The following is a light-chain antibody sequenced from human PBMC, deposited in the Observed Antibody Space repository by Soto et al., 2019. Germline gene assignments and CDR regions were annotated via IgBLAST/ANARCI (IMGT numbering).Light chain of an antibody. J-gene: IGLJ2*01. CDR2: YDD. Sequence: SYELTQPPSVSVAPGKTASITCGGANLGSKSVHWYQQKPGQAPVLVIYYDDERPSGIPERFSASNSGNTATLTISRVEAGDEAEYCCQVWDSSSDNVIFGGGTKLTVL. CDR1: NLGSKS. V-gene: IGLV3-21*04. CDR3: QVWDSSSDNVI.